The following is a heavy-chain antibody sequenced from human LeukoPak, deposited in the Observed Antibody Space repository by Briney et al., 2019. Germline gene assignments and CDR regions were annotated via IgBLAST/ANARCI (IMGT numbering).Heavy chain of an antibody. CDR1: GFTVSSNY. V-gene: IGHV4-34*01. J-gene: IGHJ3*02. Sequence: PGGSLRLSCVASGFTVSSNYMSWVRQAPGKGLEWIVEINHSGRTNYYPSLKSRVTISVDTSKNQFSLKLSSVTAADTAVYYCARGHTFYQKDAFDIWGQGTMVTVSS. CDR2: INHSGRT. D-gene: IGHD2/OR15-2a*01. CDR3: ARGHTFYQKDAFDI.